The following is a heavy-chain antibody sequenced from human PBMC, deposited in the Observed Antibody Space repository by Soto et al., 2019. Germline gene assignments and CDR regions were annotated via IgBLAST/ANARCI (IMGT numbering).Heavy chain of an antibody. CDR1: GYSFTSYD. D-gene: IGHD5-12*01. CDR3: GTSGYDGRPYYYYGMDV. J-gene: IGHJ6*02. V-gene: IGHV1-8*01. CDR2: MNPNSGNT. Sequence: GASVKVSCKASGYSFTSYDINWVGQATVQGLEWMGWMNPNSGNTGYAQKFQGRVTMTRDTSISTAYMELSSLRSEDTAVYYCGTSGYDGRPYYYYGMDVWGQGTTVTVSS.